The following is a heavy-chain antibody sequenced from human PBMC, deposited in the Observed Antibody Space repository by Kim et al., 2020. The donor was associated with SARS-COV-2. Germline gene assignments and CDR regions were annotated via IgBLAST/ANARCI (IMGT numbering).Heavy chain of an antibody. D-gene: IGHD1-26*01. CDR2: IYPSDSDT. V-gene: IGHV5-51*01. Sequence: GESLKISCKGSGYRFTSQWIGWVRQMPGKGLEWMGIIYPSDSDTRYSPSFQGQVTISADKSISTAYLQWSSLKASDTAMYYCARCDSGSYFNAFDIWGQGTLVTVSS. CDR3: ARCDSGSYFNAFDI. J-gene: IGHJ3*02. CDR1: GYRFTSQW.